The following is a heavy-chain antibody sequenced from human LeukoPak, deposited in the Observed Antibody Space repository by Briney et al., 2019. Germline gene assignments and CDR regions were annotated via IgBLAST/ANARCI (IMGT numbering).Heavy chain of an antibody. CDR2: IKQDGSEK. D-gene: IGHD6-19*01. V-gene: IGHV3-7*01. J-gene: IGHJ4*02. Sequence: PGGSLRLSCAASGFTFSSYWMSWVRQAPGKGLEWVANIKQDGSEKYYVDSVKGRFTISRDNAKNSLYLQMNSLRAEDTAVYYCAKDPGVFSSGEVVYWGQGTLVTVSS. CDR3: AKDPGVFSSGEVVY. CDR1: GFTFSSYW.